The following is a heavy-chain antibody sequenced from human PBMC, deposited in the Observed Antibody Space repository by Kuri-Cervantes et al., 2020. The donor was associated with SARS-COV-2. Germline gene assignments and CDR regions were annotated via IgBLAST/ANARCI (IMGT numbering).Heavy chain of an antibody. D-gene: IGHD2-15*01. CDR3: ARGGGWQPLDY. CDR2: IYSGGST. V-gene: IGHV3-53*01. CDR1: GFTVSSNY. J-gene: IGHJ4*02. Sequence: GESLKISCAASGFTVSSNYMSWVRRAPGKGLEWVSVIYSGGSTYYADSVEGRFTISRDNSKNTLYLQMNSLRAEDTAVYYCARGGGWQPLDYWGQGTLVTVSS.